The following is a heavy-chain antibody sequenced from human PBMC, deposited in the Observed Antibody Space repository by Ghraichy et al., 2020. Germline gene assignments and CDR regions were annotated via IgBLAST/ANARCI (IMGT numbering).Heavy chain of an antibody. CDR1: GGSFSGYY. J-gene: IGHJ5*02. D-gene: IGHD3-22*01. Sequence: ETLSITCAVYGGSFSGYYWSWIRQPPGKGLEWIGEINHSGSTNYNPSLKSRVTISVDTSKNQFSLKLSSVTAADTAVYYCARGYYDSSGYYYDGFDPWGQGTLVTVSS. CDR2: INHSGST. CDR3: ARGYYDSSGYYYDGFDP. V-gene: IGHV4-34*01.